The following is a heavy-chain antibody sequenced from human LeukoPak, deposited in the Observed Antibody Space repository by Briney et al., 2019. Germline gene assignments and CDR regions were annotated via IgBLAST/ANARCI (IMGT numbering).Heavy chain of an antibody. J-gene: IGHJ3*02. Sequence: PSETLSLTCTVSGYSISSGYYWGWIRQPPGKGLEWIGSIYHSGSTYYNPSLKSRVTISVDTSKNQFPLKLSSVTAADTAVYYCARGPNYYDSSGPHDAFDIWGQGTMVTVSS. CDR2: IYHSGST. CDR1: GYSISSGYY. CDR3: ARGPNYYDSSGPHDAFDI. V-gene: IGHV4-38-2*02. D-gene: IGHD3-22*01.